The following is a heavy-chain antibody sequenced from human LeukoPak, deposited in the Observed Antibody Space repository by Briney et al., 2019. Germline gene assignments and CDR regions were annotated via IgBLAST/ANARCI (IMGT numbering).Heavy chain of an antibody. J-gene: IGHJ4*02. CDR3: ARGGGCTNGVCYYFDY. D-gene: IGHD2-8*01. CDR1: GFTFSSYW. CDR2: IKQDGSEK. V-gene: IGHV3-7*01. Sequence: GGSLRLSCAATGFTFSSYWMSWVRQAPGKGLEWVANIKQDGSEKYYVDSVKGRFTISRDNAKNSLYLQMNSLRAEGTAVYYCARGGGCTNGVCYYFDYWGQGTLVTVSS.